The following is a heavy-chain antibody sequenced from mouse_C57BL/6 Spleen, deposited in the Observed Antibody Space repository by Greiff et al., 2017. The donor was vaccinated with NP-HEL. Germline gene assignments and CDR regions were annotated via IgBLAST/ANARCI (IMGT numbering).Heavy chain of an antibody. CDR3: VRGDYGNYGGFAY. Sequence: EVKVVESGGGLVQPKGSLKLSCAASGFSFNTYAMNWVRQAPGKGLEWVARIRSKSNNYATYYADSVKDRFTISRDDSESMLYLQMNNLKTEDTAMYYCVRGDYGNYGGFAYWGQGTLVTVSA. J-gene: IGHJ3*01. CDR1: GFSFNTYA. D-gene: IGHD2-1*01. V-gene: IGHV10-1*01. CDR2: IRSKSNNYAT.